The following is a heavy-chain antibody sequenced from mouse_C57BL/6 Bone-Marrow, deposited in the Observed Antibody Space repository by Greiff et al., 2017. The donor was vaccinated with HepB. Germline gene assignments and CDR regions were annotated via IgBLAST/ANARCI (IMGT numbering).Heavy chain of an antibody. J-gene: IGHJ4*01. CDR1: GFSFNTYA. V-gene: IGHV10-1*01. Sequence: EVKLVESGGGLVQPKGSLKLSCAASGFSFNTYAMNWVRQAPGKGLEWVARIRSKSNNYATYYADSVKDRFTISRDDSESMLYLQMNNLKTEDTAMHYCVRHQTNYYDYPYYYAMDYWGQGTSVTVSS. CDR2: IRSKSNNYAT. D-gene: IGHD2-4*01. CDR3: VRHQTNYYDYPYYYAMDY.